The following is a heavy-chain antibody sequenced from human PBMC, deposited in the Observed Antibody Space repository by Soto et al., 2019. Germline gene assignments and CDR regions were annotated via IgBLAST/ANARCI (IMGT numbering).Heavy chain of an antibody. V-gene: IGHV4-59*11. D-gene: IGHD4-4*01. CDR2: FFHTGTA. CDR3: ARTFGGNSQFFDL. CDR1: GDAISRHY. Sequence: QVQLQESGPGLVKPSETLSLTCSVSGDAISRHYWSWIRQSPGKGLEWLGYFFHTGTALYNPSLKSRVSMSAYSFENQFSLRLTSVVPADTAVYFCARTFGGNSQFFDLWGRGTLVTVSS. J-gene: IGHJ2*01.